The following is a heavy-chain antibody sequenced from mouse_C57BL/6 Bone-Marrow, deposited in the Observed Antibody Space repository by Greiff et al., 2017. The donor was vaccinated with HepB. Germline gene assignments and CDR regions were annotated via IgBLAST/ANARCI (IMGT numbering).Heavy chain of an antibody. CDR2: INPDSSTI. D-gene: IGHD1-1*01. V-gene: IGHV4-1*01. CDR3: ARIYYYGSSYHIDV. J-gene: IGHJ1*03. Sequence: EVMLVESGGGLVQPGGSLKLSCAASGIDFSRYWMSWVRRAPGKGLEWIGEINPDSSTINYAPSLKDKFIISRDNAKNTLYLQMSKVRSEDTALYYGARIYYYGSSYHIDVWGTGTTVTVSS. CDR1: GIDFSRYW.